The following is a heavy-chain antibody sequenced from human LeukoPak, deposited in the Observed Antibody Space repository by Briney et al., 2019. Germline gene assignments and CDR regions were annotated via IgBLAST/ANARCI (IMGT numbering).Heavy chain of an antibody. D-gene: IGHD3-16*02. CDR3: ARGYDYVWGSYRPHDAFDI. V-gene: IGHV3-21*04. Sequence: GGTLRLSCAASGFTFSSHGMNWVRQAPGKGLEWVSSISSSSSYIYYADSVKGRFTISRDNAKNSLYLQMNSLRAEDTALYYCARGYDYVWGSYRPHDAFDIWGQGTMVTVSS. CDR2: ISSSSSYI. J-gene: IGHJ3*02. CDR1: GFTFSSHG.